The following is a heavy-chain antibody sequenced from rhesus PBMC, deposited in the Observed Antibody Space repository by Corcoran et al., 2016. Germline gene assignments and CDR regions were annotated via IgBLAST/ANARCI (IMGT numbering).Heavy chain of an antibody. CDR3: ASIGAGTPTSLFDY. CDR1: GGSFSSYW. Sequence: QVQLQESGPGLVKPSETLSLTCAVTGGSFSSYWWSWIRQPPGKGLERNGEINGKSGSTNYNPTLKSRGTISKAASENQFSLKLSSVTAADTAVYYCASIGAGTPTSLFDYWGQGVLVTVSS. J-gene: IGHJ4*01. V-gene: IGHV4-80*01. CDR2: INGKSGST. D-gene: IGHD5-24*01.